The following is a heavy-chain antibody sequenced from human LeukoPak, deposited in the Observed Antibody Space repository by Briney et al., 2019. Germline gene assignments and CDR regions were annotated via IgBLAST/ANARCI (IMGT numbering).Heavy chain of an antibody. J-gene: IGHJ4*02. CDR3: ARKLGGSVWGSYRVFDY. CDR1: GYSFTTYW. V-gene: IGHV5-51*01. D-gene: IGHD3-16*02. Sequence: PGESLKISCKGSGYSFTTYWIGWVRQMPGKGLEWMGIIYPGDSDTRYSPSFQGQVTISADKSISTAYLQWSSLKASDTAMYYCARKLGGSVWGSYRVFDYWGQGTLVTVSS. CDR2: IYPGDSDT.